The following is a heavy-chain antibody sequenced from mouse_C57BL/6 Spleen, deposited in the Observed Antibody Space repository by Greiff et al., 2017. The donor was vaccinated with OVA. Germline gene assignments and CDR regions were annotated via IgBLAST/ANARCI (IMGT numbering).Heavy chain of an antibody. CDR2: ISGGGGNT. V-gene: IGHV5-9*01. J-gene: IGHJ3*01. CDR1: GFTFSSYT. Sequence: EVKLVESGGGLVKPGGSLKLSCAASGFTFSSYTMSWVRQTPEKRLEWVATISGGGGNTYYPDSVKGRFTISRDNAKNTLYLQMSSLRSEDTALYYCARHGGPWFAYWGQGTLVTVSA. CDR3: ARHGGPWFAY.